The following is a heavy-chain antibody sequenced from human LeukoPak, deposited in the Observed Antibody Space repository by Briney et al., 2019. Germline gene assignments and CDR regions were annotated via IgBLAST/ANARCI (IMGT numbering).Heavy chain of an antibody. J-gene: IGHJ6*02. CDR2: MNPNSGNT. CDR3: ARPLGYCSSTSCYNYYGMDV. V-gene: IGHV1-8*01. Sequence: GASVKVSCKASGYTFTSYDINWVRQATGQGLEWMGWMNPNSGNTGYAQKFQGRVTMTRNTSISTAYMELSSLRSEDTAVYYCARPLGYCSSTSCYNYYGMDVWGQGTLVTVSS. D-gene: IGHD2-2*02. CDR1: GYTFTSYD.